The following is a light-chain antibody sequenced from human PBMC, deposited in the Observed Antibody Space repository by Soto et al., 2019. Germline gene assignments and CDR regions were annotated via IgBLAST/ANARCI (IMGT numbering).Light chain of an antibody. CDR2: DAS. V-gene: IGKV1-33*01. CDR1: QDVRQY. J-gene: IGKJ3*01. CDR3: QQRHNLPHT. Sequence: DIQMTQSPSSLSASVGDRVTITCQASQDVRQYLSWYQQKARKAPKLLIYDASNLETGFPSRFSGSGSGTDFTFSISCLQPYNIATYYCQQRHNLPHTFGPGPKVDIK.